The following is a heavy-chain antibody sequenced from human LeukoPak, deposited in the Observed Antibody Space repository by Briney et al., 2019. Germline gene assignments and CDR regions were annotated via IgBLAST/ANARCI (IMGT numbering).Heavy chain of an antibody. CDR1: GFTFSSFA. CDR2: ISGSGYTT. J-gene: IGHJ4*02. CDR3: AKVRSLTCGGDCYQIDY. Sequence: GGSLRLSCVASGFTFSSFAINWVRQAPGKGLEWVSGISGSGYTTYYADSVRGRFSISRDNSRNTLSLQMSSLRAEDTAVYYCAKVRSLTCGGDCYQIDYWGQGTLVIVSS. V-gene: IGHV3-23*01. D-gene: IGHD2-21*02.